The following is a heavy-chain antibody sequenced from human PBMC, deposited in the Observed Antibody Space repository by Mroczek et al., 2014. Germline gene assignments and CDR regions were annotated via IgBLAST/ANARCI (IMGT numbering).Heavy chain of an antibody. CDR1: IHFSSYS. D-gene: IGHD6-13*01. CDR2: ISSSSSYI. Sequence: VQLVESGGGLVKPGGVPETLLCSLWIHFSSYSMNWVRQAPGKGLEWVSSISSSSSYIYYADSVKGRFTISRDNAKNSLYLQMNSLRAEDTAVYYCARPSGIAAATQDFEGYYYYMDVWGKGTTVTVSS. J-gene: IGHJ6*03. V-gene: IGHV3-21*01. CDR3: ARPSGIAAATQDFEGYYYYMDV.